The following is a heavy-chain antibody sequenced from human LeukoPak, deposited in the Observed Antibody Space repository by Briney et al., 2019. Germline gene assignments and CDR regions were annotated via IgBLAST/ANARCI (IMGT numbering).Heavy chain of an antibody. Sequence: ASVKVSCKAPGYTFTGYYMHWVRQAPGQGLEWMGWINPNSGGTNYAQKFQGRVTMTRDTSISTAYMELSRLRSDDTAVYYCARVHSSGWSTENFDYWGQGTLVTVSS. D-gene: IGHD6-19*01. J-gene: IGHJ4*02. CDR3: ARVHSSGWSTENFDY. CDR1: GYTFTGYY. V-gene: IGHV1-2*02. CDR2: INPNSGGT.